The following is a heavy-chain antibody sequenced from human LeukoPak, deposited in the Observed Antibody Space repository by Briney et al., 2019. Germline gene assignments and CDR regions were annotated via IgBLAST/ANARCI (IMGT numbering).Heavy chain of an antibody. J-gene: IGHJ5*02. V-gene: IGHV3-20*01. CDR2: MNWNGGST. CDR1: GFTFDDYG. CDR3: ARDLVSDYYGSGSYSPNWFDP. D-gene: IGHD3-10*01. Sequence: PGGSLRLSRAASGFTFDDYGMSWVRHAPGKGLEWVSGMNWNGGSTVYADSVNGRFTISRDNAKNSLYLQMNSLRAEDTALYHCARDLVSDYYGSGSYSPNWFDPWGQGTLVTVSS.